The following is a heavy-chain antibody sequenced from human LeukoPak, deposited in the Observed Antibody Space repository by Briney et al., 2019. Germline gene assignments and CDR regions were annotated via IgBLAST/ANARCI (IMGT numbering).Heavy chain of an antibody. D-gene: IGHD5-18*01. CDR2: INPNSGGT. V-gene: IGHV1-2*06. CDR3: ARDRLQLWEGVHWFDP. J-gene: IGHJ5*02. CDR1: GYTFTGYY. Sequence: ASVTVSCKASGYTFTGYYMHWVRQAPGQGLEWMGRINPNSGGTNYAQKFQGRVTMTRDTSISTAYMELSRLRSDDTAVYYCARDRLQLWEGVHWFDPWGQGTLVTVPS.